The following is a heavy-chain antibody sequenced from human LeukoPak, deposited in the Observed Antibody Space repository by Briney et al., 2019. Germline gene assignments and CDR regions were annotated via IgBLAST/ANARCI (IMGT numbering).Heavy chain of an antibody. CDR2: VIGDGDNT. CDR1: GFTFSTYA. V-gene: IGHV3-23*01. D-gene: IGHD1-26*01. J-gene: IGHJ4*02. CDR3: TKDVRGGPIVGAGSVDY. Sequence: PGRSLRLSCAASGFTFSTYAMHWVRQAPGKGLEWVSAVIGDGDNTFHTDSVKGRFTISRENSKKTLNLQMSSLRVEDTAVYYCTKDVRGGPIVGAGSVDYWGQGTMVTVSS.